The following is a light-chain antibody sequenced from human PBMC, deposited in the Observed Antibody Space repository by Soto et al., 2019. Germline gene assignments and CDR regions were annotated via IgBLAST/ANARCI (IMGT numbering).Light chain of an antibody. V-gene: IGLV2-8*01. CDR3: CSYAGSNTWV. CDR1: SSDVGGYNY. J-gene: IGLJ3*02. Sequence: QSVLTQPPSASGSPGQSVTISCTGTSSDVGGYNYVSWYQQHPGKVPKLMVYEVSKRPSGVPDRFSGSKSGNTASLTVSGLQAEDEADYYCCSYAGSNTWVFGGGTQLTVL. CDR2: EVS.